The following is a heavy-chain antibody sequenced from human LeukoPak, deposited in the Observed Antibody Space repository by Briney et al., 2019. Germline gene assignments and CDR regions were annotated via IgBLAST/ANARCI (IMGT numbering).Heavy chain of an antibody. D-gene: IGHD3-10*01. CDR1: GFTFSSYG. CDR2: IRYDGSNK. J-gene: IGHJ6*03. Sequence: GGSLRLSCAASGFTFSSYGMHWVRQAPGKGLEWVAFIRYDGSNKYYADSVKGRFTISRDNSKNTLYLQMNSLRAEDTAVYYCAKGLPFRGYPYYYYYYMDVWGKGTTVTISS. V-gene: IGHV3-30*02. CDR3: AKGLPFRGYPYYYYYYMDV.